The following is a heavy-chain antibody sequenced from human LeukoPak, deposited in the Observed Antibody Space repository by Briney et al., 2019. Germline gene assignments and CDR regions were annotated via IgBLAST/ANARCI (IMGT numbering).Heavy chain of an antibody. CDR1: GGSISSYY. CDR2: IYYSGST. V-gene: IGHV4-59*01. D-gene: IGHD2-21*01. J-gene: IGHJ4*02. CDR3: ARVEEFAIGYFDY. Sequence: PSETLSLTCTVSGGSISSYYWSWIRQPPGKGLEWIGYIYYSGSTNYNPSLKSRVTISVDTSKNQFSLKLSSVTAADTAVCYCARVEEFAIGYFDYWGQGTLVTVSS.